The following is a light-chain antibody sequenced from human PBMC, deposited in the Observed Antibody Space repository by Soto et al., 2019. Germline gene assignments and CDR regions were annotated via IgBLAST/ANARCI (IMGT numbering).Light chain of an antibody. V-gene: IGLV2-18*02. CDR3: SSYTSSSTYV. CDR2: EVN. Sequence: QSALTQPPSVSGSPGQSVIISCTGTSSDVGTYNRVSWYQQLPGTAPKLMIFEVNNRPAGVPDRFSGSKSGNTASLTISGLQAEDEAVYYCSSYTSSSTYVFGTGTKLTVL. J-gene: IGLJ1*01. CDR1: SSDVGTYNR.